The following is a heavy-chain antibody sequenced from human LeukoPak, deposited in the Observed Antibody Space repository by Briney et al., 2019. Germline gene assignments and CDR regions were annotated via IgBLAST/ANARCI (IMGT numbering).Heavy chain of an antibody. CDR3: TLVGGTPYYYYMDV. J-gene: IGHJ6*03. D-gene: IGHD3-16*01. Sequence: GGSLRLSCAASGFTFSDSAMHWVRQASGQGLEWVGRIRTKANSYATAYAASVKGRFTISRDDSKNTAYLQMNSLKTEDTAVYYCTLVGGTPYYYYMDVWGKGATVTVSS. CDR2: IRTKANSYAT. V-gene: IGHV3-73*01. CDR1: GFTFSDSA.